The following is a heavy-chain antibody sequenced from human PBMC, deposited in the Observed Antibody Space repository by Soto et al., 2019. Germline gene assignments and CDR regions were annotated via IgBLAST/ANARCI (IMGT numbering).Heavy chain of an antibody. Sequence: EVQLVQSGAEVKKPGESLKISCKGSGYSFTSYWIGWVRQMPGKGLEWMGIIYPGDSDTRYSPSFQGQVTISADKSISTAYLQWSSLKASDTAMYYCARRSRNYYDISSQKVSYYFDYWGQGTLVTVSS. CDR2: IYPGDSDT. D-gene: IGHD3-22*01. J-gene: IGHJ4*02. CDR3: ARRSRNYYDISSQKVSYYFDY. CDR1: GYSFTSYW. V-gene: IGHV5-51*01.